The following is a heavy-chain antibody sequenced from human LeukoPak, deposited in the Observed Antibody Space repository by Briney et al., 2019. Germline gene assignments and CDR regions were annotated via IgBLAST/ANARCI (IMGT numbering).Heavy chain of an antibody. V-gene: IGHV4-59*12. Sequence: SETLSLTCTVSGGSISSYYWSWIRQPPGKGLEWIGYIYYSGSTNYNPSLKSRVTISVDTSKNQFSLKLSSVTAADTAVYYCARGNVLRFLEWLPKKNYFDYWGQGTLVTVSS. CDR1: GGSISSYY. J-gene: IGHJ4*02. CDR2: IYYSGST. D-gene: IGHD3-3*01. CDR3: ARGNVLRFLEWLPKKNYFDY.